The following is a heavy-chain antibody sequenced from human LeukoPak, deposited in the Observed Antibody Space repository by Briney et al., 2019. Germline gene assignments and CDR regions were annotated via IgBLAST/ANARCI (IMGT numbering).Heavy chain of an antibody. CDR1: GFTFTDYY. Sequence: ASVKVSCKASGFTFTDYYMHWVRQAPGQGLEWMGWINPNSGDTNSAQKFQNRVTMTRDTSISTAYMELSSLRSEDTAVYYCARDNDSRDPPHFDYWGQGTLVTVSS. D-gene: IGHD3-16*01. V-gene: IGHV1-2*02. CDR2: INPNSGDT. J-gene: IGHJ4*02. CDR3: ARDNDSRDPPHFDY.